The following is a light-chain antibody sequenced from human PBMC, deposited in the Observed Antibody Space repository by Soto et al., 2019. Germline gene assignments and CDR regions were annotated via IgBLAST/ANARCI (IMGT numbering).Light chain of an antibody. V-gene: IGLV1-40*01. Sequence: QSVLSQTPSVSGAPGQRITIACTGSSSNIGANYDVHWYRQLPGTAPKLHISGDNNRPSGVPDRFSGSKSGTSASLAITGLQGEDEADYYCQSYDSSLNRVFGTGTKVTVL. CDR1: SSNIGANYD. J-gene: IGLJ1*01. CDR3: QSYDSSLNRV. CDR2: GDN.